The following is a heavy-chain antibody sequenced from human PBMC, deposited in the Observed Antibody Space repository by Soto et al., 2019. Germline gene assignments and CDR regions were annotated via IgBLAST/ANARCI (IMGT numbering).Heavy chain of an antibody. CDR1: GGSINSRYW. V-gene: IGHV4-4*02. CDR3: AASCVACGGFNYYGMDV. CDR2: IYHSGST. D-gene: IGHD2-21*01. Sequence: SETLSLTCAVSGGSINSRYWWSWVRQSPGKGLEWIGEIYHSGSTNYNPSLKSRVTISVDTSKNQFSLKLSSVTAADTAVYYCAASCVACGGFNYYGMDVWGQGTTVTVSS. J-gene: IGHJ6*02.